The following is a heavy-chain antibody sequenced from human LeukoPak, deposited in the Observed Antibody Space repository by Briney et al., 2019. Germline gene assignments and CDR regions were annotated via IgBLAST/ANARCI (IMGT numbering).Heavy chain of an antibody. Sequence: SETLSLTCTVSDDYISTHFWSWIRQPPGKGLEWIGYIFYSGSTNYNPSLKSRVTMSVDTSKNQFSLKLSSVTAADTAVYYCARGHYSYDLWGRGTLVTVSS. J-gene: IGHJ2*01. CDR2: IFYSGST. CDR3: ARGHYSYDL. V-gene: IGHV4-59*11. CDR1: DDYISTHF. D-gene: IGHD3-16*01.